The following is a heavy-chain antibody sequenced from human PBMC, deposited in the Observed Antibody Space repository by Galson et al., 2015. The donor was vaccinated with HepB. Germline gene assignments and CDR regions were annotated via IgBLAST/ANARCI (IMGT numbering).Heavy chain of an antibody. CDR2: ISSSSSTI. CDR3: ASQLTIFGVVIAAFDP. CDR1: GFTFSSYS. D-gene: IGHD3-3*01. V-gene: IGHV3-48*02. Sequence: SLRLSCAASGFTFSSYSMNWVRQAPGKGLEWVSYISSSSSTIYYADSVKGRFTISRDNAKNSLYLQMNSLRDEDTAVYYCASQLTIFGVVIAAFDPWGQGTLVTVSS. J-gene: IGHJ5*02.